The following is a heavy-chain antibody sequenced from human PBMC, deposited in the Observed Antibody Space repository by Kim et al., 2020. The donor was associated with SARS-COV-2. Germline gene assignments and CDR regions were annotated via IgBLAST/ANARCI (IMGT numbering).Heavy chain of an antibody. V-gene: IGHV4-39*01. CDR1: GGSISSRSYY. CDR2: IYYSGNT. CDR3: ARLRADNSGY. D-gene: IGHD3-22*01. J-gene: IGHJ4*02. Sequence: SETLSLTCTVSGGSISSRSYYWGWIRQPPGKGLEWIGTIYYSGNTYHNPSLKSRVTISVDTSKNQFSLKLSSVTAADTAVYYCARLRADNSGYWGQGTLVTVSS.